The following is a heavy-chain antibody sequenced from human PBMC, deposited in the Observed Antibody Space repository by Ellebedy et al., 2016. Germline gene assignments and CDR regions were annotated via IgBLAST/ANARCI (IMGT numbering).Heavy chain of an antibody. V-gene: IGHV3-23*01. Sequence: GESLKISXAASGFTFSSYAMSWVRQAPGKGLEWVSAINYSGGSSYYADSVKGRFTISRDNSKNTLYLQMNSLRAEDTAVYYCATPQSYYDSSGYYGALDYWGQGTLVTVSS. D-gene: IGHD3-22*01. CDR2: INYSGGSS. CDR1: GFTFSSYA. CDR3: ATPQSYYDSSGYYGALDY. J-gene: IGHJ4*02.